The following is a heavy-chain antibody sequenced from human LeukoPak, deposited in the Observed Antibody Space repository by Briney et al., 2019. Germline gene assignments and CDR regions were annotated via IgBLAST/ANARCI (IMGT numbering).Heavy chain of an antibody. V-gene: IGHV4-34*01. D-gene: IGHD3-16*01. CDR3: APQRGGLTRFDY. CDR2: INHSGST. CDR1: GGSFSGYY. Sequence: SETLSLTCAVYGGSFSGYYWSWIRQPPGKGLEWIGEINHSGSTNYNPSLKSRVTISVDTSKNQFSLKLSSVTAADTAVYYCAPQRGGLTRFDYWGQGTLVTVSS. J-gene: IGHJ4*02.